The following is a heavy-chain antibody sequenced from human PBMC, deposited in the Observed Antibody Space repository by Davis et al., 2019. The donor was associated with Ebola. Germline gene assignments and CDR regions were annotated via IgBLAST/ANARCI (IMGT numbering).Heavy chain of an antibody. V-gene: IGHV3-30*02. CDR1: GFTFSSYG. Sequence: GESLKISCAASGFTFSSYGMHWVRQAPGKGLEWVAFIRSDGSNKYYPDSVKGRFTISRDNSKNTLYLQMNSLRAEDTAVYYCAKGDHFDWLLTPFDYWGQGTLVTFSS. CDR2: IRSDGSNK. CDR3: AKGDHFDWLLTPFDY. D-gene: IGHD3-9*01. J-gene: IGHJ4*02.